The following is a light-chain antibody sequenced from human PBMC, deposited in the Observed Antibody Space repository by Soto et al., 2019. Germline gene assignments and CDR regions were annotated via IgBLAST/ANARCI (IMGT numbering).Light chain of an antibody. Sequence: QSVLTQPASVSESPGQSITISCTGTSSDVGGYNHVSWYQQHPGKAPKLMIYEVSNRPSGVSNRFSGSKSGNTASLTISGLQAEDEADYYCSSYTSSSTRVFGTGTKVTVL. V-gene: IGLV2-14*01. CDR2: EVS. J-gene: IGLJ1*01. CDR1: SSDVGGYNH. CDR3: SSYTSSSTRV.